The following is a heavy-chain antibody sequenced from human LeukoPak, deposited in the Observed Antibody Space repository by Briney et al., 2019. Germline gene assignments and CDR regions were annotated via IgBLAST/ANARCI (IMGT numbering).Heavy chain of an antibody. Sequence: SETLSLTCTVSGGSVDTIDYYWSWIRQPPGKGLEWIGYMYHTGSSIYSPSLKSRLTISVDTSKNQFSLNLSSMTAADTAVYYCARAVTIKKDAAFDIWGQGTMVTVSS. CDR3: ARAVTIKKDAAFDI. CDR2: MYHTGSS. V-gene: IGHV4-61*08. J-gene: IGHJ3*02. CDR1: GGSVDTIDYY. D-gene: IGHD4-17*01.